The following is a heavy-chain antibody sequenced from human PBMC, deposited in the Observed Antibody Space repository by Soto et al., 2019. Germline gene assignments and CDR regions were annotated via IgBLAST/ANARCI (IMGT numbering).Heavy chain of an antibody. D-gene: IGHD3-10*01. Sequence: GGSLRLSCAASGFTFSSYWMSWVRQAPGKGLEWVANIKQDGSEKYYVDSVKGRFTISRDNAKNSLYLQMNSLRAEDTAVYYCARVEELGLSWFDPWGQGTLVTVSS. CDR3: ARVEELGLSWFDP. CDR1: GFTFSSYW. CDR2: IKQDGSEK. V-gene: IGHV3-7*05. J-gene: IGHJ5*02.